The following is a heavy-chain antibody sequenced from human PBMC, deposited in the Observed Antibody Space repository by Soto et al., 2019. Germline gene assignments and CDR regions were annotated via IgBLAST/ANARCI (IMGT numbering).Heavy chain of an antibody. Sequence: QEQLVQSGAEVKKPGSSVKVSCKASGGPFSSYPISWVRQVPGQGLEWMGGIIPVFQTAYYTQRFQGRVTITAEESTNTGYLELSSLRSEDTAIYYCARGGSGYTWFNEFWGQGTLVTVSS. CDR2: IIPVFQTA. D-gene: IGHD3-22*01. CDR3: ARGGSGYTWFNEF. J-gene: IGHJ4*02. CDR1: GGPFSSYP. V-gene: IGHV1-69*01.